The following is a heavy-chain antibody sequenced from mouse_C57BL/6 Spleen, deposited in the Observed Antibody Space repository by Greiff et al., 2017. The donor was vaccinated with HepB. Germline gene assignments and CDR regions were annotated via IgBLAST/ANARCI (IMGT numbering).Heavy chain of an antibody. CDR3: ARDGYDAPFAY. Sequence: QVQLQQSGTELVKPGASVKLSCKASGYTFTSYWMHWVKQRPGQGLEWIGNINPSNGGTNSNEKFKYKATLTVDKSSSTAYMQLSSLTSEDSSVFNCARDGYDAPFAYWGQGTLVTVSA. CDR1: GYTFTSYW. CDR2: INPSNGGT. V-gene: IGHV1-53*01. D-gene: IGHD2-2*01. J-gene: IGHJ3*01.